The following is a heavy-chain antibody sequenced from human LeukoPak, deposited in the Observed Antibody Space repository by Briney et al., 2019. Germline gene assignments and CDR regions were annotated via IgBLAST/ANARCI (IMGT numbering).Heavy chain of an antibody. CDR2: VSSNGAKT. CDR1: GFTFSSYA. Sequence: GGSLRLSCAASGFTFSSYATTWVRQAPGKGLEWVSAVSSNGAKTYYADSVKGRFTISRDNAKNTLYLQMHSLRAEDTAVYYCVRAWDYWGQGTLVTVSS. V-gene: IGHV3-23*01. J-gene: IGHJ4*02. CDR3: VRAWDY.